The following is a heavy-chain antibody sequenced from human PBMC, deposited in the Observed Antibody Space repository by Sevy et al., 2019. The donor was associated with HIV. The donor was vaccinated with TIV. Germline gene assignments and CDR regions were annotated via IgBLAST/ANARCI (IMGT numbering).Heavy chain of an antibody. D-gene: IGHD6-19*01. Sequence: GSLSLTCTVSGGSISSYYWSWIRQPPGKGLEWIGYIYYSGSTNYNPSLKSRVTISVDTSKNQFSLKLTSVTAADTAVYYCARDPGIAVAGEYYFDYWGQGTLVTVSS. CDR1: GGSISSYY. V-gene: IGHV4-59*13. J-gene: IGHJ4*02. CDR2: IYYSGST. CDR3: ARDPGIAVAGEYYFDY.